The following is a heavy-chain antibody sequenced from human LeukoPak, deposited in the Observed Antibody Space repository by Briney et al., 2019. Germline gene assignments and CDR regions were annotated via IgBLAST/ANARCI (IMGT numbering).Heavy chain of an antibody. CDR3: ARILHNINNGGPYYYYYGMDV. CDR2: ISAYNGNT. CDR1: GYTFTSYG. D-gene: IGHD3-16*01. Sequence: ASVKVSCKASGYTFTSYGISWVRQAPGQGLEWMGWISAYNGNTNYAQKLQGRVTMTTDTSTSTAYMELRSLRSDDTAVYYCARILHNINNGGPYYYYYGMDVWGQGTTVTVSS. V-gene: IGHV1-18*01. J-gene: IGHJ6*02.